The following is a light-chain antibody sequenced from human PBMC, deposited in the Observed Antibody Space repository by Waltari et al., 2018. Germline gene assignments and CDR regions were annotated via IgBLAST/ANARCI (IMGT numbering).Light chain of an antibody. CDR2: KVS. J-gene: IGKJ5*01. CDR1: QSLVYTDAISY. Sequence: DVGLTQSPLSLPVTLGQPASISCRSSQSLVYTDAISYLNWFHQRPGQAPRRLIYKVSNRDSVVPDRFSGSGSGTDFTLMISSVEADDVGVYFCMQATHWPVTFGQGTRLEIK. CDR3: MQATHWPVT. V-gene: IGKV2-30*01.